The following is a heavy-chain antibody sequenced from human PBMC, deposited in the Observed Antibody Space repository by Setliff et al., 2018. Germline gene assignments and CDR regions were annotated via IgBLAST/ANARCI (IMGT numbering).Heavy chain of an antibody. CDR2: ISAYNGKI. D-gene: IGHD2-8*01. V-gene: IGHV1-18*01. J-gene: IGHJ4*02. Sequence: ASVKVSCKASGYTLSNSILSWVRQAPGQGLEWVGWISAYNGKIYFAQKFQDRITLTTDTSTNTGYLELRGLRSDDTAVYYCLRLVRYCTKIACQATSGDEVWGLGTLVTVSS. CDR1: GYTLSNSI. CDR3: LRLVRYCTKIACQATSGDEV.